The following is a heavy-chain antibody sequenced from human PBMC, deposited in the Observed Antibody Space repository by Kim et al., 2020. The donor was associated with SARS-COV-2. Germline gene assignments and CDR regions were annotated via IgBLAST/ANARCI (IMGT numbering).Heavy chain of an antibody. CDR3: ARVVVITPDFDY. J-gene: IGHJ4*02. V-gene: IGHV4-39*01. Sequence: PSLTGGVTVSVDTSKTQFSMRLSSVTAADTAVYYCARVVVITPDFDYWGQGTLVTVSS. D-gene: IGHD3-22*01.